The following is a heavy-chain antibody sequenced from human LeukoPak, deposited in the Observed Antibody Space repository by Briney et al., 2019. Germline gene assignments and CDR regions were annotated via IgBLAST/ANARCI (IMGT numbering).Heavy chain of an antibody. D-gene: IGHD3-10*01. Sequence: PGGSLRLSCAASGFTFSNAWMSWVRQAPGKGLEWVGRIKSKTDGGTTDYAAPVKGRFTISRDDSKNTLYLQMNSLKTEDTAVYYCTSPRGSDAFDIWGQGTMVTVSS. V-gene: IGHV3-15*01. CDR2: IKSKTDGGTT. CDR1: GFTFSNAW. J-gene: IGHJ3*02. CDR3: TSPRGSDAFDI.